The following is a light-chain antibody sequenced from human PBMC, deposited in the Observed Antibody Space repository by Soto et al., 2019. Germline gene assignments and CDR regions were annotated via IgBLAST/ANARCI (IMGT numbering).Light chain of an antibody. CDR3: LQDFDLPLT. J-gene: IGKJ4*01. CDR2: GAS. V-gene: IGKV3D-7*01. CDR1: QSLSNTY. Sequence: EIVMTQSPVTLSLSPGDRATLSCRASQSLSNTYISWYQQKPGQAPRLLISGASPRATGIPARFSGSGSGTDLTITMSSLPPEDVALSCCLQDFDLPLTFGGGTKVEIK.